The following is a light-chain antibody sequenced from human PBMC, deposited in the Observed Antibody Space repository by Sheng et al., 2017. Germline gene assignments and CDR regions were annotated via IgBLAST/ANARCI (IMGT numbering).Light chain of an antibody. CDR3: QTWDTARV. CDR2: VNNDGSH. J-gene: IGLJ3*02. CDR1: SGHTSYA. V-gene: IGLV4-69*01. Sequence: QLVLAQSPSASASLGASVKLACTLNSGHTSYAIAWHQQQPEKGPRYLMKVNNDGSHSKGDGIPDRFSGSRSGAERYLTISSLQSEDESDYYCQTWDTARVFGGGTKLTVL.